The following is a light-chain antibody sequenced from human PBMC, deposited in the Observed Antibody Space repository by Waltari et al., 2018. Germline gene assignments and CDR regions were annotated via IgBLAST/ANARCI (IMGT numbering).Light chain of an antibody. CDR2: WAS. J-gene: IGKJ1*01. CDR3: QQYYRSRT. Sequence: DIVMTQSPDPLDVSLGVRATIDCKSSQSVFYRSDKKNYLAWYQHKPGQPPKLLFYWASTRESGVPDRFSASGSGTDVTLTINNLQAEDVAVYYCQQYYRSRTFGQGTKVEIK. CDR1: QSVFYRSDKKNY. V-gene: IGKV4-1*01.